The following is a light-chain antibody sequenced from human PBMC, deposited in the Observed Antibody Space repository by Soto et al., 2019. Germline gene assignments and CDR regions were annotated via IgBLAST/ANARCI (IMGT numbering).Light chain of an antibody. CDR1: QTISTW. CDR2: AAS. J-gene: IGKJ5*01. V-gene: IGKV1-5*01. CDR3: QQYYSFPIT. Sequence: DIQMAQSPSTLSASVGDRVTVTCRASQTISTWLAWHQQKPGKAPELLIYAASTLQSGVPSRFSGSGSGTDFTLTISCLQSEDFATYYCQQYYSFPITFGQGTRLEIK.